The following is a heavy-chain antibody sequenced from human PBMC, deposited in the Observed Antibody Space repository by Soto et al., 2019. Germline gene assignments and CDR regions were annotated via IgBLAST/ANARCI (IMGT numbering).Heavy chain of an antibody. Sequence: GGSLILSCAASGFTFGSYSMNWVRQAPGKGLEWVSSISSSSSYIYYADSVKGRFTISRDNAKNSLYLQMNSLGAEDTAVYYWGRDSYGSGNYFFDYWGQGTLVTVSS. CDR1: GFTFGSYS. CDR3: GRDSYGSGNYFFDY. D-gene: IGHD3-10*01. J-gene: IGHJ4*02. V-gene: IGHV3-21*01. CDR2: ISSSSSYI.